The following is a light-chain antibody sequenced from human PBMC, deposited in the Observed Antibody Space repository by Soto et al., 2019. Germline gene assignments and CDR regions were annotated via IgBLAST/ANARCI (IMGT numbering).Light chain of an antibody. J-gene: IGKJ2*01. CDR3: QHYDGSPRT. V-gene: IGKV3-20*01. CDR2: AVF. CDR1: QSVRSNY. Sequence: ETVLTQSPGTVSLSPGERATLSCTTSQSVRSNYLAWYQQKPGQAPRLLIYAVFSRATGIPDRFSGSGSGTDFTLTISGLEPEDFAVYYCQHYDGSPRTFGQGTKVEI.